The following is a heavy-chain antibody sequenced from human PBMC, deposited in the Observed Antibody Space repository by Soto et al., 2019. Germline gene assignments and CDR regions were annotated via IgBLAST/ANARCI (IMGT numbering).Heavy chain of an antibody. Sequence: SETLSLTCTVSGGSISSGGYYWSWIRQHPGKGLEWIGYIYYSGSPYYNPSLKSRVTISVDTSKNQFSLNLSSVTAADTAVYYCARLVVVPAAMPACWFDPWGQGTLVTVSS. V-gene: IGHV4-31*03. J-gene: IGHJ5*02. D-gene: IGHD2-2*01. CDR3: ARLVVVPAAMPACWFDP. CDR2: IYYSGSP. CDR1: GGSISSGGYY.